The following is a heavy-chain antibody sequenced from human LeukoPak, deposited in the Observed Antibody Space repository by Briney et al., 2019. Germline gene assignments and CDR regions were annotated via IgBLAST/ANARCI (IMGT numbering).Heavy chain of an antibody. Sequence: SEILSLTCTVSGGSVNSGDYYWSWVRQPPGKGLEWIGYIYYSGTTNYNPSLRSRVTISLDTSKNQFSLKLTSVTAADTAVYYCARAYCSSGSCFYLAYWGQGTLVTVSS. CDR3: ARAYCSSGSCFYLAY. CDR1: GGSVNSGDYY. V-gene: IGHV4-61*08. D-gene: IGHD2-15*01. J-gene: IGHJ4*02. CDR2: IYYSGTT.